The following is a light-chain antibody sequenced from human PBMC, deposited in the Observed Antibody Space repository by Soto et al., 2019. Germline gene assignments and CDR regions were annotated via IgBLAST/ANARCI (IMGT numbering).Light chain of an antibody. CDR3: ASWDDSLSGYV. CDR2: SNN. Sequence: QSVLTQPPSACGTPGQRVTISCSGSSSNIGSNYVYWYQQLPGTAPKLLIYSNNQRPSGVPDRFSGSKSGTSASLAISGLRSEDEADYYCASWDDSLSGYVFGTGTKLTVL. CDR1: SSNIGSNY. V-gene: IGLV1-47*02. J-gene: IGLJ1*01.